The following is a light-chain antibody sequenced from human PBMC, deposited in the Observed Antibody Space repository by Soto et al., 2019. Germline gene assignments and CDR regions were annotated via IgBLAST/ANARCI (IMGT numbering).Light chain of an antibody. CDR2: AAS. CDR3: QQYYNWPT. Sequence: IVMTHSPVTLSVSPLDRATLSCRASQSVSSNLAWYQQKPGQAPRLLIYAASTRATGIPARFSGSGSGTEFTLTISSLQSEDFAVYYCQQYYNWPTFGQGTRLEI. CDR1: QSVSSN. J-gene: IGKJ5*01. V-gene: IGKV3-15*01.